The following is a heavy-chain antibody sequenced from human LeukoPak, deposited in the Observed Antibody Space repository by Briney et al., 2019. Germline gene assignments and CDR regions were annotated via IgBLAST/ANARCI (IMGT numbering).Heavy chain of an antibody. V-gene: IGHV1-69*05. CDR3: AREVAGIRSVTFDY. CDR1: GGTFSSYP. D-gene: IGHD6-19*01. Sequence: GASVQVTCKASGGTFSSYPINWVRQAPGQGLERMGGIIPIFGTSNYAQKFQGRVTITTDESTSTAYMELSSLRSEDTAVYYCAREVAGIRSVTFDYWGQGTLVTVSS. CDR2: IIPIFGTS. J-gene: IGHJ4*02.